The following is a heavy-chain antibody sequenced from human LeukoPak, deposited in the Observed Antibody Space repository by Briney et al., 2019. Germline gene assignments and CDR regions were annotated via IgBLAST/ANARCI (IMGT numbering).Heavy chain of an antibody. J-gene: IGHJ4*02. CDR3: ARGRVTTSPPFDF. D-gene: IGHD4-17*01. CDR2: ISSSSSYI. V-gene: IGHV3-21*01. CDR1: GFTFSSYS. Sequence: GGSLRLSCAASGFTFSSYSMNWVRQAPGKGLEWVSSISSSSSYIYYADSVKGRFTISRDNAKNTLYLQMNSLRAEDTAVYYCARGRVTTSPPFDFWGQGTLVTVPS.